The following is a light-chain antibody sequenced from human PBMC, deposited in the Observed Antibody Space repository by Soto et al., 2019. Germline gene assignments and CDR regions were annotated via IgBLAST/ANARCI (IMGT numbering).Light chain of an antibody. CDR3: QQYNVYWT. V-gene: IGKV1-5*03. CDR2: NAS. Sequence: DIHMAQSPSTLSASVGDRVTITCRASQSIDGWLAWYQQKAGKAPKLLIYNASTLETGVPSRFSGSGSGTEFTITISSLQADDVATYYYQQYNVYWTFGQGTKVEIK. CDR1: QSIDGW. J-gene: IGKJ1*01.